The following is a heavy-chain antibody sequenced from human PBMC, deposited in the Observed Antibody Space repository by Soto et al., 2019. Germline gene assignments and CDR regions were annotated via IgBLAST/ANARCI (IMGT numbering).Heavy chain of an antibody. J-gene: IGHJ6*02. CDR1: GFTFSSYA. CDR2: ISYDGSNK. D-gene: IGHD5-12*01. Sequence: QVQLVESGGGVVQPGRSLRLSCAASGFTFSSYAMHWVRQAPGKGLEWVAVISYDGSNKYYADSVKGRFTISRDNSKNXXYLQMNSLRAEDTAVYYCARDYYRFNSGYGFSMDVWGQGPTVTVSS. V-gene: IGHV3-30-3*01. CDR3: ARDYYRFNSGYGFSMDV.